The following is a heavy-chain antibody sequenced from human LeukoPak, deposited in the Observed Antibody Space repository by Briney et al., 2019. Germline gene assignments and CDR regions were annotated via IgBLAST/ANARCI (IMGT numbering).Heavy chain of an antibody. CDR2: INPNTGGT. CDR3: ARGSNRDY. CDR1: GYTFTNNY. V-gene: IGHV1-2*02. Sequence: ASVKVSCKAPGYTFTNNYIHWVRQAPGQGLEWMGWINPNTGGTNYAQKFQGRVTMTRDTSISTADMELSRLGSDDTAVYYCARGSNRDYWGQGTLVTVCS. D-gene: IGHD2-8*01. J-gene: IGHJ4*02.